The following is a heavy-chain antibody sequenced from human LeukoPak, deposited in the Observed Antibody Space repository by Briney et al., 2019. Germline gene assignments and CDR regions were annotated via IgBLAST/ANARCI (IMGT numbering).Heavy chain of an antibody. CDR1: GFTFSSYT. J-gene: IGHJ4*02. V-gene: IGHV3-21*01. D-gene: IGHD2-2*01. CDR3: ARRVVPAASLDY. CDR2: IVSSGSNI. Sequence: GGSLRLSCAASGFTFSSYTMHWVRQAPGKGLEWVSSIVSSGSNIYYADSVKGRFTISRDNARNSLYLQMNSLRAEDTAVYYCARRVVPAASLDYWGQGTLVTVSS.